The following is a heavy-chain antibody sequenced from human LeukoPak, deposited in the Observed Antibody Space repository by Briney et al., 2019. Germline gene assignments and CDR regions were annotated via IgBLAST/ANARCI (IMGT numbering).Heavy chain of an antibody. J-gene: IGHJ6*02. CDR1: GFTFSSYA. CDR2: ISGSGHNT. CDR3: AKFRGSSSNYYGMDV. D-gene: IGHD6-6*01. Sequence: PGGSLRLSCAASGFTFSSYAMSWVRQAPGKGLEWVSAISGSGHNTYYADSVKGRFTISRDNFKDTLFLQMNSLRAEDTAVYYCAKFRGSSSNYYGMDVWGQGTTVTVSS. V-gene: IGHV3-23*01.